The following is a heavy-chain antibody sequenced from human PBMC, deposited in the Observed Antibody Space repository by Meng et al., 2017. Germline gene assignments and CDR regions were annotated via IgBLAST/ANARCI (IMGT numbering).Heavy chain of an antibody. CDR3: ARDPHYYDSRGEFDP. Sequence: QVGQVQSSGEGKRAGASVKVSSKASGGTFSRYAISWVREARGQGLEWMGGIIHIFGTANYAQKFQGRVTIHADESTSTAYMELSSLRSEDTAVYYCARDPHYYDSRGEFDPWGQGTLVTVSS. D-gene: IGHD3-22*01. J-gene: IGHJ5*02. V-gene: IGHV1-69*01. CDR2: IIHIFGTA. CDR1: GGTFSRYA.